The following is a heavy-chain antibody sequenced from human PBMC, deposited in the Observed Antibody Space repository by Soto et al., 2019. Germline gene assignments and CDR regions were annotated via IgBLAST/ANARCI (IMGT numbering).Heavy chain of an antibody. Sequence: ELQVVESGGGLVQPGGSLRLSCAASGFPFSTYWMSWVRQAPGKGLERVANINQGGIEKYYVDSVKGRFTISRDDGKNLLYLQMNSLRAEDTAVYYWARMGYCTDGSCYALSVDFDYWGRGTLVTVSS. CDR1: GFPFSTYW. D-gene: IGHD2-15*01. CDR3: ARMGYCTDGSCYALSVDFDY. CDR2: INQGGIEK. J-gene: IGHJ4*02. V-gene: IGHV3-7*01.